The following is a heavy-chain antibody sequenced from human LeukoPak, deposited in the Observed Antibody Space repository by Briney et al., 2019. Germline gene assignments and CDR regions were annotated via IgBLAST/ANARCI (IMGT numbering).Heavy chain of an antibody. J-gene: IGHJ4*02. CDR3: ARGSGSFGY. Sequence: SETLSLTCAVYGGSFSGYYWSWIRQPPGKGLEWIGEINHSGSTNYNPSLKSRVTISVDTSKNQFSLKLSSVAAADTAVYYCARGSGSFGYWGQGTLVTVSS. CDR2: INHSGST. V-gene: IGHV4-34*01. CDR1: GGSFSGYY. D-gene: IGHD3-10*01.